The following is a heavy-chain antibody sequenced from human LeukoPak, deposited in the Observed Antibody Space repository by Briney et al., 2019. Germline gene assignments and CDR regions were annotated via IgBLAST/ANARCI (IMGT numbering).Heavy chain of an antibody. CDR1: GFTFSTYN. D-gene: IGHD4-17*01. CDR3: AKGVWSNSYGVLYPFDY. J-gene: IGHJ4*02. Sequence: PGGSLRLSCVASGFTFSTYNMNWVRQAPGKGLEWVSYISTSSRSIYYADSVKGRFTISRDNARNSLYLQMNSLRAEDTAVYYCAKGVWSNSYGVLYPFDYWGQGTLVTVSS. CDR2: ISTSSRSI. V-gene: IGHV3-48*04.